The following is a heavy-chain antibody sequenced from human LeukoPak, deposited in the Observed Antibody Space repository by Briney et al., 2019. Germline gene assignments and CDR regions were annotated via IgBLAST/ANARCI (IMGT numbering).Heavy chain of an antibody. CDR3: ARDGSGELLRLLLDY. Sequence: PGGSLRLSCAASGFTFSNYGMHWVRQAPGQGLEWMGIINPSGGSTSYAQKFQGRVTMTRDTSTSTVYMELSSLRSEDTAVYYCARDGSGELLRLLLDYWGQGTLVTVSS. J-gene: IGHJ4*02. CDR2: INPSGGST. CDR1: GFTFSNYG. V-gene: IGHV1-46*01. D-gene: IGHD1-26*01.